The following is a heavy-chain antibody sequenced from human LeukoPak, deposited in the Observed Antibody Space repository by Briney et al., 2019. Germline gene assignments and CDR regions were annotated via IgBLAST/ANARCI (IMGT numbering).Heavy chain of an antibody. CDR2: IFYSGST. D-gene: IGHD3-10*01. CDR3: AREVSYYYGSGSYYNPPKYYYYMDV. V-gene: IGHV4-39*02. CDR1: GDSISSSSYY. Sequence: KSSETLSLTCTVSGDSISSSSYYWEWIRQTPGKGLEWIGSIFYSGSTYYNPSLKSRVTISVDTSKNQFSLKLSSVTAADTAVYYCAREVSYYYGSGSYYNPPKYYYYMDVWGKGTTVTVSS. J-gene: IGHJ6*03.